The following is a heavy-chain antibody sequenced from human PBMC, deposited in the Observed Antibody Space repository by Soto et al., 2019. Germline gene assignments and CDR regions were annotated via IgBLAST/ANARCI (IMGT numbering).Heavy chain of an antibody. J-gene: IGHJ4*02. CDR1: GGSISSGGYY. CDR3: ARGDQQRLVSGHPFGY. Sequence: QVQLQESGPGLVKPSQTLSLTCTVSGGSISSGGYYWSWIRQHPGKGLEWIGYIYYSGSTYYNPSRKSRVTISXXTXKXXFSLKLSSVTAADTAVYYCARGDQQRLVSGHPFGYWGQGTLVTVSS. CDR2: IYYSGST. D-gene: IGHD6-13*01. V-gene: IGHV4-31*03.